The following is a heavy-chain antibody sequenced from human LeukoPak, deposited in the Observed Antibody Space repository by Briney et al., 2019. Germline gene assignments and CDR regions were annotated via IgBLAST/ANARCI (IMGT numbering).Heavy chain of an antibody. CDR2: INAGNGDT. J-gene: IGHJ3*02. Sequence: GASVKVSCKASGYTFSTYTMHWVRQAPGQRLEWMGWINAGNGDTKYSQNFQGRVTITRDTSASTAYMELSSLRSEDTAVYYCARDPQANWNYAFDIWGQGTMVTVSS. CDR1: GYTFSTYT. CDR3: ARDPQANWNYAFDI. V-gene: IGHV1-3*01. D-gene: IGHD1-7*01.